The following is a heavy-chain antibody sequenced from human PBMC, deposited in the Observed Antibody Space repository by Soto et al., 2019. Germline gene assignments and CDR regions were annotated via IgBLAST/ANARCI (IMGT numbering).Heavy chain of an antibody. CDR3: AKDGSHNFDY. V-gene: IGHV3-30*18. Sequence: GGSLRLSCAASGFTFSHYAMHWVRQAPGKGLEWVALMSYDGSNEYYADSVKGRFTISRDNSKNTLYLQMNSLRAEGTAVYYCAKDGSHNFDYWGQGTLVTVSS. J-gene: IGHJ4*02. CDR2: MSYDGSNE. D-gene: IGHD1-26*01. CDR1: GFTFSHYA.